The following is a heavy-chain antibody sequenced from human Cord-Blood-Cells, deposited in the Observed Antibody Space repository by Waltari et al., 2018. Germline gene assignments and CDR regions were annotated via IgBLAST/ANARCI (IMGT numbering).Heavy chain of an antibody. CDR2: MHPXGGST. D-gene: IGHD6-19*01. CDR1: GYTFTSYY. Sequence: QVQLVQSGAEVKKPGASVKVSCKASGYTFTSYYMHWVRQAPGQGLEWMGIMHPXGGSTSXEXKXQXRVTMTRDTSTSTXXMELSSLRSEDTAVYXCAREVSVAGRSLDYWGQGTLVTVSS. CDR3: AREVSVAGRSLDY. V-gene: IGHV1-46*01. J-gene: IGHJ4*02.